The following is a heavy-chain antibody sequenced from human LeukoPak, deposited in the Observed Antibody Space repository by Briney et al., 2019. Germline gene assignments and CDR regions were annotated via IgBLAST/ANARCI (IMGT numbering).Heavy chain of an antibody. V-gene: IGHV4-39*07. J-gene: IGHJ5*02. CDR3: ARGFSSSWYGNWFDP. CDR2: IYYSGST. Sequence: SETLSLTCTVSGGSISSSSYYWGWICQPPGKGLEWIGSIYYSGSTYYNPSLKSRVTISVDTSKNQFSLKLSSVTAADTAVYYCARGFSSSWYGNWFDPWGQGTLVTVSS. D-gene: IGHD6-13*01. CDR1: GGSISSSSYY.